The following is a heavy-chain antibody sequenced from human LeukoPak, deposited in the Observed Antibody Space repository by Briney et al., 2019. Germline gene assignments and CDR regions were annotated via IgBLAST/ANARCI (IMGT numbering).Heavy chain of an antibody. CDR2: IHYSGST. CDR1: GGSISSDS. V-gene: IGHV4-59*01. CDR3: ATWGGSYYGDAFDI. D-gene: IGHD1-26*01. Sequence: SETLSLTCTVSGGSISSDSWSWIRQPPGKGLEWIGYIHYSGSTNYNPSLKSRVTISVDTSENQFSLRLTSVTAADTAVYYCATWGGSYYGDAFDIWGQGTMVTVSS. J-gene: IGHJ3*02.